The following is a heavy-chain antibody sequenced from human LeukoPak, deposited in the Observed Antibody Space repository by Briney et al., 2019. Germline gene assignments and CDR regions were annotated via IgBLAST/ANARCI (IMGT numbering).Heavy chain of an antibody. Sequence: GGSLRLSCAASGFTFSSYAMSWVRQAPGKGLEWVSAISGSGGSTYYADSVKGRFTISRDSSKNTLYLQMNSLRAEDTAVYYCAKFNILTGYIMGGYFDYWGQGTLVTVSS. CDR3: AKFNILTGYIMGGYFDY. V-gene: IGHV3-23*01. CDR1: GFTFSSYA. J-gene: IGHJ4*02. CDR2: ISGSGGST. D-gene: IGHD3-9*01.